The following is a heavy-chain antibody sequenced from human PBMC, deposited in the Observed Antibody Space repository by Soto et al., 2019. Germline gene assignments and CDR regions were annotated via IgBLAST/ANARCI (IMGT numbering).Heavy chain of an antibody. CDR2: ISYDGSNK. D-gene: IGHD3-22*01. Sequence: PGGSLRVSCAASGFTFSSYGMHWVRQAPGKGLEWVAVISYDGSNKYYADSVKGRFTISRDNSKNTLYLQMNSLRAEDTAVYYCAKDSSAVIVVVPFDWGQGTLVTV. CDR3: AKDSSAVIVVVPFD. CDR1: GFTFSSYG. J-gene: IGHJ4*02. V-gene: IGHV3-30*18.